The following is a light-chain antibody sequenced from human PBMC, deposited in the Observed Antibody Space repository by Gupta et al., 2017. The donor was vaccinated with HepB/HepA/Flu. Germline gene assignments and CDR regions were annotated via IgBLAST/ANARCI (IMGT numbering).Light chain of an antibody. CDR1: SSDVGGYTY. CDR2: DVN. V-gene: IGLV2-14*03. CDR3: SSYSSSVTPVL. J-gene: IGLJ2*01. Sequence: QTVLTQPASVSGSPGQSITISCTGSSSDVGGYTYVSWYQQHPGEAPKLIIYDVNIRPSGVSSRFSGSKSCNTSSLTVSGLQAADEAAYYCSSYSSSVTPVLFGGGTKLTVL.